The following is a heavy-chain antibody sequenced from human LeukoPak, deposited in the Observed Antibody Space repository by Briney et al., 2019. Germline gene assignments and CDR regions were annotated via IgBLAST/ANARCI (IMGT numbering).Heavy chain of an antibody. V-gene: IGHV3-23*01. CDR2: VSGIGDST. Sequence: GGSLRLSCAASGFTFSSDAMSWVRQAPGKGLEWVSTVSGIGDSTYYADSVKGRFTISRDNSNNTLYLQMNTLRAEDTAVFYCAKGSADFDSWGQGTLVTVSS. CDR1: GFTFSSDA. J-gene: IGHJ4*02. CDR3: AKGSADFDS.